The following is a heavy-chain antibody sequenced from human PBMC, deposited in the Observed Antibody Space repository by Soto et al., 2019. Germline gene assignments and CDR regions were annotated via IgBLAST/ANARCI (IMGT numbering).Heavy chain of an antibody. V-gene: IGHV5-51*01. Sequence: GESLKISCEGSGYSFTGYWIAWVRQMPGKGLEWMGIIYPGAPDTRYSSSFQGQVTISADKSSWTVYLQWSRLKASVTEMEYCARFAWNFYTIGDVWGQGPRSPSP. CDR1: GYSFTGYW. CDR3: ARFAWNFYTIGDV. CDR2: IYPGAPDT. D-gene: IGHD3-9*01. J-gene: IGHJ6*02.